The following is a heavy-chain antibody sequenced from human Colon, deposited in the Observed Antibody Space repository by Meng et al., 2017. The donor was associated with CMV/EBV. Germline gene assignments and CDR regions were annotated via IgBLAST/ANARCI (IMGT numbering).Heavy chain of an antibody. D-gene: IGHD3-10*01. V-gene: IGHV1-46*01. CDR1: AKTVANPY. J-gene: IGHJ4*02. CDR2: INHDDGGT. Sequence: EHGAEVKKPGAAVKFSFMTSAKTVANPYFPWVRQAHGKGLELMGRINHDDGGTVYAKKFEGKVTLTRDMSTRTVYMEMSSLREEDTALYYCARDGSWGWGGMQFWGQGTLVTVSS. CDR3: ARDGSWGWGGMQF.